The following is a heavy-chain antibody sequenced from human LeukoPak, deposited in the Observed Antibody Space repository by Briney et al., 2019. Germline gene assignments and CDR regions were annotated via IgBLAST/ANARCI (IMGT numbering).Heavy chain of an antibody. Sequence: PGGSLRLSCAASGFTFSSYAMSWVRQAPGKGLEWLSALSGRGGSTYYADSVKGRFTISRDNYKNTLYLQMNSLRAEDTAVYYCAKEGGIAAAGTGEYFDFWGQGTLVTVSS. CDR3: AKEGGIAAAGTGEYFDF. J-gene: IGHJ4*02. CDR2: LSGRGGST. D-gene: IGHD6-13*01. CDR1: GFTFSSYA. V-gene: IGHV3-23*01.